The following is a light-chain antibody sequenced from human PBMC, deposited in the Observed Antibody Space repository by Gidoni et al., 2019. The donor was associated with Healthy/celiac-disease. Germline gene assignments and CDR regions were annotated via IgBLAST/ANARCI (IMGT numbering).Light chain of an antibody. CDR1: QSVSSSY. CDR3: QQYGSSPPWT. V-gene: IGKV3-20*01. J-gene: IGKJ1*01. Sequence: EMVLTQSPGTLSLSPGERATLSCRASQSVSSSYLAWYQQKPGQAPRLLIYGASSRAPGIPDRFSGSGSGTDFTLTIRRLEPEDFAVYYCQQYGSSPPWTFGQGTKVEIK. CDR2: GAS.